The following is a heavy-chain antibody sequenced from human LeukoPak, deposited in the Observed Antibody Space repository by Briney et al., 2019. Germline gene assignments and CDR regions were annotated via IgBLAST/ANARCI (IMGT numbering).Heavy chain of an antibody. CDR3: ARAYGSGSYYVKATDY. J-gene: IGHJ4*02. D-gene: IGHD3-10*01. CDR1: GYTFSTYG. V-gene: IGHV1-18*01. Sequence: GASVKVSCKASGYTFSTYGINWVRQAPGQGLEWMGWINAYNGDTKYAQRLQGRVTMTADTSTTTAYMELRALRSDDTAVYHCARAYGSGSYYVKATDYWGQGTLVTVSS. CDR2: INAYNGDT.